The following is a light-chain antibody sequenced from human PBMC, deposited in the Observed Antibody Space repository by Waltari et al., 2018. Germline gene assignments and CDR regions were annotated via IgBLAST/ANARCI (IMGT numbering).Light chain of an antibody. CDR1: QSISSW. CDR3: QQYYSYSWT. J-gene: IGKJ1*01. Sequence: DIQMTQSPSTLSASVGDRVTITCRPSQSISSWLAWFQQKPGKAPNLLLYKASSLVSGVPSRFSGIGSGTKFTLTISSLQPDDFATYYCQQYYSYSWTFGQGTKVEVK. CDR2: KAS. V-gene: IGKV1-5*03.